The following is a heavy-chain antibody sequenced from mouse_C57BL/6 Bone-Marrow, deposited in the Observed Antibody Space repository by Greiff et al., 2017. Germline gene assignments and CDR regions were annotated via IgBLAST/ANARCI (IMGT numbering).Heavy chain of an antibody. V-gene: IGHV5-4*01. CDR2: ISDGGSYT. J-gene: IGHJ4*01. CDR3: ARDPPFYYYGSSYPFYAMDY. CDR1: GFTFSSYA. Sequence: DVKVVASGGGLVKPGGSLKLSCAASGFTFSSYAMSWVRQTPEKRLEWVATISDGGSYTYYPDNVKGRFTISRDNAKNNLYLQMSHLKSEDTAMYYCARDPPFYYYGSSYPFYAMDYWGQGTSVTVSS. D-gene: IGHD1-1*01.